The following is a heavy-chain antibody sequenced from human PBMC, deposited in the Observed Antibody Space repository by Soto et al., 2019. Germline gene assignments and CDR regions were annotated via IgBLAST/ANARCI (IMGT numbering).Heavy chain of an antibody. J-gene: IGHJ5*02. Sequence: SETLSLTCTVSRVSISDYFWSWIRQPPGKGLEWIGYIFHTGSTNYNPSLKSRVTISLDTSKKQFSLKLNSVTAADTAVYYCARETYGDYVGYFDPWGQGIQVTVSS. D-gene: IGHD4-17*01. CDR2: IFHTGST. V-gene: IGHV4-4*09. CDR1: RVSISDYF. CDR3: ARETYGDYVGYFDP.